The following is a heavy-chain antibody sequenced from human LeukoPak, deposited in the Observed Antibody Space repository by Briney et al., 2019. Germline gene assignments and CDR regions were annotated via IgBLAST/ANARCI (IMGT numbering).Heavy chain of an antibody. J-gene: IGHJ5*02. CDR1: GFTFGSYG. CDR2: INHDGSDT. CDR3: VRGGPSTWS. V-gene: IGHV3-74*01. Sequence: GGSLRLSCAASGFTFGSYGMHWVRQVPGRGPVWVSRINHDGSDTIYADSVRGRFTISRDDAKNTLYLQMNNLRAEDTAVYYCVRGGPSTWSWGQGILVTVSS. D-gene: IGHD2-15*01.